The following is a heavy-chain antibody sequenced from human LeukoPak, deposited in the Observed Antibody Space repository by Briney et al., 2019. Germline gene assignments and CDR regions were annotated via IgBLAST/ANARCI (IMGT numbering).Heavy chain of an antibody. D-gene: IGHD2-15*01. J-gene: IGHJ4*02. CDR1: GGTFSSYA. V-gene: IGHV1-69*13. CDR2: IIPIFGTA. Sequence: SVKVSCKASGGTFSSYAISWVRQAPGQGLEWMGGIIPIFGTANYAQKFQGRVTITADESTSTAYMELSSLRSEDTAVYYCARGAPGSYCSGGSCPYFDYWGQGTLISVSS. CDR3: ARGAPGSYCSGGSCPYFDY.